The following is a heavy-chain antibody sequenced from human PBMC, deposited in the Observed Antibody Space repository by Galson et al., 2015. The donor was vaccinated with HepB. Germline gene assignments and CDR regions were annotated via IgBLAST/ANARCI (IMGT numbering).Heavy chain of an antibody. Sequence: SLRLSCAASGFTFSSYAMNWVRQAPGKGLEWVSGIGESGGSTYYTDSVKGRFTISRDNSKNTLFLQMNSLRAEDTAVFYCARVSPDYYDSSGYFPPHFDYWGQGTLVTVSS. CDR1: GFTFSSYA. V-gene: IGHV3-23*01. J-gene: IGHJ4*02. D-gene: IGHD3-22*01. CDR2: IGESGGST. CDR3: ARVSPDYYDSSGYFPPHFDY.